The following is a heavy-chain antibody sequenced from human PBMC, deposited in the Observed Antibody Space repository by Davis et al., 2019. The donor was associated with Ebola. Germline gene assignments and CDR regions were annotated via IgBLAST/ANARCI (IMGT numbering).Heavy chain of an antibody. V-gene: IGHV3-73*01. J-gene: IGHJ6*02. CDR1: GFTFSGSA. CDR2: IRSKANSYAT. D-gene: IGHD5-12*01. Sequence: GESLKISCAASGFTFSGSAMHWVRQASGKGLEWVGRIRSKANSYATAYAASVKGRFTISRDDSKNTAYLQMNSLKTEDTAVYYCARDGPEGWLRRNYGMDVWGQGTTVTVSS. CDR3: ARDGPEGWLRRNYGMDV.